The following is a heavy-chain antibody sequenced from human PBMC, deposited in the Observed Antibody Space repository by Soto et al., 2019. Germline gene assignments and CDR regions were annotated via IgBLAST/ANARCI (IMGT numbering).Heavy chain of an antibody. V-gene: IGHV3-23*01. CDR1: RDTFTSYY. J-gene: IGHJ4*02. CDR2: ISGSGGST. CDR3: AKGGYFDY. Sequence: SCKAPRDTFTSYYINWVRQAPGKGLEWVSAISGSGGSTYYAGSVKGRFTVSRDNSKDTLYLQMNNMRADDTAVYYCAKGGYFDYWGQGTLVTVSS.